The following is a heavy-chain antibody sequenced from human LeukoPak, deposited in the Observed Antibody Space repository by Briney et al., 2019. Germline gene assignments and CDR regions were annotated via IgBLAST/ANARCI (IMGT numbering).Heavy chain of an antibody. CDR3: ARDTAAPRDTMIVVVITPPNDAFDI. Sequence: ASVKVSCKASGYTFTSYGISWVRQAPGQGLEWMGWISAYNGNTNYAQKLQGRVTMTTDTSTSTAYMELRSLRSDDTAVYYCARDTAAPRDTMIVVVITPPNDAFDIWGQGTMVTVSS. V-gene: IGHV1-18*01. J-gene: IGHJ3*02. D-gene: IGHD3-22*01. CDR1: GYTFTSYG. CDR2: ISAYNGNT.